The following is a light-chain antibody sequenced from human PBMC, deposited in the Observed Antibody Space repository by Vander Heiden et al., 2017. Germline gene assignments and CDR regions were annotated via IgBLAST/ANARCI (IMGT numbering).Light chain of an antibody. Sequence: IQITPSPSSLSASVGDRVTITCRASQSISSYLNWYQQKPGKAPKLLIYAASSLQSGVPSRFSGSGSGTDFTLTISSLQPEDFATYYCQQSYSTPRTFGQGTKLEIK. V-gene: IGKV1-39*01. CDR1: QSISSY. J-gene: IGKJ2*01. CDR3: QQSYSTPRT. CDR2: AAS.